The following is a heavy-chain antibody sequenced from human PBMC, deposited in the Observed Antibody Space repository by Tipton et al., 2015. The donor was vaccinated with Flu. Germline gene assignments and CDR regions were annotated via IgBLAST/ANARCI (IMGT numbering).Heavy chain of an antibody. CDR2: ISSDGSKK. D-gene: IGHD1-26*01. CDR3: ARDRAVGPTFDSFDI. CDR1: GLSFGRYA. J-gene: IGHJ3*02. Sequence: SLRLSCAVSGLSFGRYAMHWVRQAPGKGLEWVAVISSDGSKKYYADSVKGRFTISRDTSKNTLYLEMNGLSGDDTALYYCARDRAVGPTFDSFDIWGQGTLVTVSS. V-gene: IGHV3-30-3*01.